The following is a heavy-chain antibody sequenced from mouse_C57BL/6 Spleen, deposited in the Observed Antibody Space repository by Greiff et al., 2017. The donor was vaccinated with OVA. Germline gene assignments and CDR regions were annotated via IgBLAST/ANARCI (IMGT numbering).Heavy chain of an antibody. CDR3: ARRDYGLYYAMDY. J-gene: IGHJ4*01. V-gene: IGHV1-69*01. D-gene: IGHD1-2*01. Sequence: QVHVKQPGAELVMPGASVKLSCKASGYTFTSYWMHWVKQRPGQGLEWIGEIDPSDSYTNYNQKFKGKSTLTVDKSSSTAYMQLSSLTSEDSAVYYCARRDYGLYYAMDYWGQGTSVTVSS. CDR2: IDPSDSYT. CDR1: GYTFTSYW.